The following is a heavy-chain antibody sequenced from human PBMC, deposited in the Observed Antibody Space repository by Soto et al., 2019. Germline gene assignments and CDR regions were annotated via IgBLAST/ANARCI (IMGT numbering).Heavy chain of an antibody. D-gene: IGHD4-17*01. J-gene: IGHJ6*02. Sequence: GGSLRLSCAASGFTFSSYAMSWVRQAPGKGLEWVSAISGSGGSTYYADSVKGRFTISRDNSKNTLYLQMDSLRAEDTAVYYCAKDTVTTDYYYGMDVWGQGTTVTVSS. CDR3: AKDTVTTDYYYGMDV. CDR1: GFTFSSYA. CDR2: ISGSGGST. V-gene: IGHV3-23*01.